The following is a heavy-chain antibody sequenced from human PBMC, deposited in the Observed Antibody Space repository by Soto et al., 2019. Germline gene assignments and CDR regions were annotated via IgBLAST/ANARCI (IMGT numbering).Heavy chain of an antibody. D-gene: IGHD2-15*01. CDR3: ARDPPSFYCSGGSCYFDY. CDR2: ISSSSSTI. Sequence: PGGSLRLSCAASGFTFSSYAMSWVRQAPGKGLEWVSYISSSSSTIYYADSVKGRFTISRDNAKNSLYLQMNSLRAEDTAVYYSARDPPSFYCSGGSCYFDYWGQGTLVTVSS. V-gene: IGHV3-48*01. CDR1: GFTFSSYA. J-gene: IGHJ4*02.